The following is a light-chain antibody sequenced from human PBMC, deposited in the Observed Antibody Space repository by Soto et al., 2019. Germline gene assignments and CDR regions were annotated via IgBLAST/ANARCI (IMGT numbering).Light chain of an antibody. CDR3: SSYPSSNTRQLV. CDR1: SSDVGGYNY. CDR2: DVT. Sequence: QSALTQPASVSGSPGQSITISCTGTSSDVGGYNYVSWYQHHPGKAPKLIIYDVTNRPSGVSNPFSGSKSGNTASLTISGLPPDDEADHYCSSYPSSNTRQLVFATGTHLTVL. J-gene: IGLJ1*01. V-gene: IGLV2-14*03.